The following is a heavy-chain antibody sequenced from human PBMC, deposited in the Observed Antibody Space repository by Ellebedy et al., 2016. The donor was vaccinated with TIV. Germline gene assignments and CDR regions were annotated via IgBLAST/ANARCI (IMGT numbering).Heavy chain of an antibody. CDR3: TRDHSPGYCTSTTCLKSWFDP. Sequence: GESLKISCAASGFTVSNNYMNWVRQAPGKGLEWISLIYSGGSTHYADSVRGRFTISRDNSENSLYLQMNSLRAEDTAVYYCTRDHSPGYCTSTTCLKSWFDPWGQGTLVTVSS. CDR1: GFTVSNNY. CDR2: IYSGGST. D-gene: IGHD2-2*01. V-gene: IGHV3-53*01. J-gene: IGHJ5*02.